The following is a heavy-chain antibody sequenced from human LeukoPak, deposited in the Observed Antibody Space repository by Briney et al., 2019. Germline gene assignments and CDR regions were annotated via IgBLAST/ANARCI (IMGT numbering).Heavy chain of an antibody. V-gene: IGHV3-23*01. CDR2: ISGSGGIT. CDR3: AKDIGLYYCDT. Sequence: GGSLRLSCAASGFTFSSYAMSWVRQAPGRGLEWVSVISGSGGITYYADSVKGRFTISRDNSKNTLYLQMNSLRAEDTAVYYCAKDIGLYYCDTWGQGTLVTVSS. D-gene: IGHD3-22*01. CDR1: GFTFSSYA. J-gene: IGHJ4*02.